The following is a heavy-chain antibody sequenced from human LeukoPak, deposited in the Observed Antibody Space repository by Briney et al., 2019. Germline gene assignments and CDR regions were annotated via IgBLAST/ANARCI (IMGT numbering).Heavy chain of an antibody. CDR2: IIPIFGIA. D-gene: IGHD4-23*01. Sequence: SVKVSCKASGGTFSSYAISGVRQAPGQGLEWMGRIIPIFGIAKYAQNFQGRVTITADKSTSTAYIELSSLRSEDTAVYYCARLDYGGNSDYWGQGTLVTVSS. CDR1: GGTFSSYA. J-gene: IGHJ4*02. CDR3: ARLDYGGNSDY. V-gene: IGHV1-69*04.